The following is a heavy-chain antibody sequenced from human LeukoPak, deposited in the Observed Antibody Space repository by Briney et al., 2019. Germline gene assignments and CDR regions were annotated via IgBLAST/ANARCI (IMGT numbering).Heavy chain of an antibody. Sequence: SETLSLTCTVSGGSMSSYYWSWIRQPPGKGLEWIGYIYYSGSTNYNSSLKSRVTISVDTSKNQFSLKLSSVTAADTAVYYCARSDSSGYNWFDPWGQGTLVTVSS. CDR1: GGSMSSYY. V-gene: IGHV4-59*08. CDR3: ARSDSSGYNWFDP. J-gene: IGHJ5*02. CDR2: IYYSGST. D-gene: IGHD3-22*01.